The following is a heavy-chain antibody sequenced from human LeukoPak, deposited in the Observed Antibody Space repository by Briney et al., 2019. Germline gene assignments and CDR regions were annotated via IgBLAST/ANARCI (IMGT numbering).Heavy chain of an antibody. D-gene: IGHD5-12*01. V-gene: IGHV4-39*01. CDR2: IYYSGST. CDR3: ASAGGYDLDYYYYYMDV. CDR1: GGSISSSSYY. Sequence: SETLSLTCTVSGGSISSSSYYWGWIRQPPGKGLEWIESIYYSGSTYYNPSLKSLVTISVDTSKNRFSLKLSSVTAADTAVYYCASAGGYDLDYYYYYMDVWGKGTTVTVSS. J-gene: IGHJ6*03.